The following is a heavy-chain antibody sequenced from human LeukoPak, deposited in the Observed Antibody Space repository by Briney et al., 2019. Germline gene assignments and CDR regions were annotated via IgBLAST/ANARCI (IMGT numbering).Heavy chain of an antibody. D-gene: IGHD3-3*01. CDR2: IYHSGST. CDR3: ARPSPSGVFDY. CDR1: GGSISRGGYS. Sequence: SQTLSLTCAVSGGSISRGGYSWSWIRQPPGKGLEWIGYIYHSGSTYYNPSLKSRVTISVDRSKNQFSLKLSSVPAADTAVYYCARPSPSGVFDYWGQGTLVTVSS. J-gene: IGHJ4*02. V-gene: IGHV4-30-2*01.